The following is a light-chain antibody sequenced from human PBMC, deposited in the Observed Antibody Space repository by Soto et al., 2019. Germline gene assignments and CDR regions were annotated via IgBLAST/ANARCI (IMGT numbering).Light chain of an antibody. CDR2: VAS. J-gene: IGKJ1*01. Sequence: EIVMTQSPATLSVSPGERVTLSCRASQSVSSNVAWYQQKPGQAPRLLIYVASTRATGIPARFSGSGSGTEFTLTISSLQSEDFAVYYCQQYNNWPPTFGQGTKVDIK. CDR3: QQYNNWPPT. CDR1: QSVSSN. V-gene: IGKV3-15*01.